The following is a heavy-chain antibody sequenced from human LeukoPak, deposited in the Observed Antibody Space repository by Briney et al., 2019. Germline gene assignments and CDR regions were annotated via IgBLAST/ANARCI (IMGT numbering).Heavy chain of an antibody. D-gene: IGHD3-3*01. Sequence: GASVKVSCKASGYTFTGYYMHWVRQAPGQGLEWMGWINPNSGGTNYAQKFQGRVTMTRDTSISTAYMELSRLRSDDTAVYYCASASPKLYDFIAFDIWGQGTMVTVSS. V-gene: IGHV1-2*02. CDR3: ASASPKLYDFIAFDI. CDR1: GYTFTGYY. J-gene: IGHJ3*02. CDR2: INPNSGGT.